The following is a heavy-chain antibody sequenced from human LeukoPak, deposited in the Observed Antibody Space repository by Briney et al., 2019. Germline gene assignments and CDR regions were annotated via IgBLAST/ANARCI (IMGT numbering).Heavy chain of an antibody. CDR2: IYPGDSDT. J-gene: IGHJ1*01. CDR3: ARHGSIVGATNAEYFQH. D-gene: IGHD1-26*01. Sequence: GESLQISCKGSGYSFTSYWIGWVRQMPGKGLEWMGIIYPGDSDTRYSPSFQGQVTISADKSISTAYLQWSSLKASDTAMYYCARHGSIVGATNAEYFQHWGQGTLVTVSS. V-gene: IGHV5-51*01. CDR1: GYSFTSYW.